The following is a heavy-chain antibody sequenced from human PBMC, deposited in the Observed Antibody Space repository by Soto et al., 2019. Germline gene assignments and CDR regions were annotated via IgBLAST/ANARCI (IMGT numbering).Heavy chain of an antibody. CDR1: GFTFSSYS. D-gene: IGHD2-2*01. V-gene: IGHV3-21*01. Sequence: GESLKISCAASGFTFSSYSMNWVRQAPGKGLEWVSSISSSSSYIYYADSVKGRFTISIDNAKNSLYLQMNSLRAEDTAVYYCARDRFGDIVVVPAAIPVDYWGQGTLVTVSS. CDR2: ISSSSSYI. CDR3: ARDRFGDIVVVPAAIPVDY. J-gene: IGHJ4*02.